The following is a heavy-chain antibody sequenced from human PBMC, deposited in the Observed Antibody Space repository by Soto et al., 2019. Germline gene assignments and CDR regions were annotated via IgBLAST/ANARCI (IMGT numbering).Heavy chain of an antibody. D-gene: IGHD2-2*01. J-gene: IGHJ6*02. CDR1: GGSFSGYY. CDR3: ARAYCSSTSCYAGVDYYYGMDV. CDR2: INHSGST. Sequence: QVQLQQWGAGLLKPSETLSLTCAVYGGSFSGYYWSWIRQPPGKGLEWIGEINHSGSTNYNPSLKSRVTISVDTSKTQFSLKLSSVTAADTAAYYCARAYCSSTSCYAGVDYYYGMDVWGQGTTVTVSS. V-gene: IGHV4-34*01.